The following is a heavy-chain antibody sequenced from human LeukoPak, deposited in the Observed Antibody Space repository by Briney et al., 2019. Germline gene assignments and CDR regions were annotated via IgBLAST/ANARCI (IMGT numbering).Heavy chain of an antibody. Sequence: SESLSLTCTVSGGSISSYYWSWIRQPPGKGLEWIGYIYYSGSTNYNPSLKSRVTISVDTSKNQFSLKLSSVTAADTAVYYCARVSDLPHYDYWGQGTLVTVSS. CDR1: GGSISSYY. J-gene: IGHJ4*02. CDR2: IYYSGST. CDR3: ARVSDLPHYDY. V-gene: IGHV4-59*01.